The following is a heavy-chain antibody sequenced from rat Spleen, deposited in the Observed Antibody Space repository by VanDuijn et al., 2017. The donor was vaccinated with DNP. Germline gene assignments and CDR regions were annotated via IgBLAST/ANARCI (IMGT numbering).Heavy chain of an antibody. CDR1: GFTFTESN. J-gene: IGHJ2*01. CDR2: IVYDGSGT. Sequence: EVQLVESGGGLVEPGRSLKLSCAASGFTFTESNMAWVRQTPRKGLEWVATIVYDGSGTYYRDSLKGRFTISRDIAETTVYLQMDSLRSEDTATYYCTTHWGTHYFDSWGQGVMVTVSS. CDR3: TTHWGTHYFDS. V-gene: IGHV5S10*01. D-gene: IGHD4-3*01.